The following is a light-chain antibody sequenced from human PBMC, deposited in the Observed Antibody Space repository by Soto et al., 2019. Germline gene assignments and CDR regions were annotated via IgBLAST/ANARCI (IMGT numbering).Light chain of an antibody. CDR2: AAS. CDR3: QHYNNWPFT. V-gene: IGKV3-15*01. CDR1: QAVSSN. Sequence: EIVMTQSPATPSVSPGERATLSCRASQAVSSNLAWYQQKPGQAPRLLIYAASTRAAGIPDRFSGSGSGTGFTLTITSLQSEDFAVYYCQHYNNWPFTFGPGTKVDI. J-gene: IGKJ3*01.